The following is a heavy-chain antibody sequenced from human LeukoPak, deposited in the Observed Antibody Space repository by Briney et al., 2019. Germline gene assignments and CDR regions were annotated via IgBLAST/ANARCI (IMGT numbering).Heavy chain of an antibody. J-gene: IGHJ5*02. Sequence: SVKVSCKSSGGTFSSYSISWVRQAPGRGLQWMGGIIPVFGTTKYAQRFQGRVTISAEESTNTVYMQLSSLSSEDTAVYYCARDRYCHSTTCYWITNSWFDPWGQGTLVTVSS. CDR3: ARDRYCHSTTCYWITNSWFDP. CDR1: GGTFSSYS. V-gene: IGHV1-69*13. CDR2: IIPVFGTT. D-gene: IGHD2-2*01.